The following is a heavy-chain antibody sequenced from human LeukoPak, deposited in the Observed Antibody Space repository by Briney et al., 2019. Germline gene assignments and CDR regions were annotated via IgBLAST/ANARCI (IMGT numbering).Heavy chain of an antibody. CDR1: SGSISTSNYY. J-gene: IGHJ4*02. V-gene: IGHV4-39*01. CDR2: IFYSGST. CDR3: ARQGLMWRGPAMVEY. D-gene: IGHD5-18*01. Sequence: SETLSLTCTVSSGSISTSNYYWGWVRQPPGKALEWIGNIFYSGSTYYSPSLKSRVTISLDTSRNQFLLKLSSVTAADTAVYFCARQGLMWRGPAMVEYWGQGTLVTVSS.